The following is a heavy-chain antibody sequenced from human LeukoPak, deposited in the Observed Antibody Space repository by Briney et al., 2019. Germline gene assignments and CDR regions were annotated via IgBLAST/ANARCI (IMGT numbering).Heavy chain of an antibody. CDR1: GFSFNNDW. Sequence: GGSLRLSCATSGFSFNNDWMDWVRQAPGKGLEWVANIKQDGSEKYYVDSVKGRFTISRDNAKNSLYLQMNSLRAEDTAVYYCASETGPRDGYNYYYYYGMDVWGQGTTVTVSS. CDR2: IKQDGSEK. D-gene: IGHD5-24*01. V-gene: IGHV3-7*01. J-gene: IGHJ6*02. CDR3: ASETGPRDGYNYYYYYGMDV.